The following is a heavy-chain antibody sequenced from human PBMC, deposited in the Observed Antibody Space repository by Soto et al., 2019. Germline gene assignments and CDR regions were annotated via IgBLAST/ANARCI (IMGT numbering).Heavy chain of an antibody. CDR1: GFTFSSYA. V-gene: IGHV3-23*01. CDR2: ISGSGGST. J-gene: IGHJ6*02. Sequence: GGSLRLSCAASGFTFSSYAMSWVRQAPGKGLEWVSAISGSGGSTYYADSVKGRFTISRDNSKNTLYLQMNSLRAEDTAVYYCAKDGITMIVVVITPGGMDVWGQGTTVTVSS. D-gene: IGHD3-22*01. CDR3: AKDGITMIVVVITPGGMDV.